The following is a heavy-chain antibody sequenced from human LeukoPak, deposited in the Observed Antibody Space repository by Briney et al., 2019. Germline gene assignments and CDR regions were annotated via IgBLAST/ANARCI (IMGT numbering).Heavy chain of an antibody. Sequence: SETLSLTCAVYGGSFSGYYWSWIRQPPGKGLEWIGEINHSGSTNYNPSLKSRVTISVDTAKNQFSLKLSSVTAADTAVYYCARDLGYCSSTSCRVWFDPWGQGTLVTVSS. D-gene: IGHD2-2*01. CDR3: ARDLGYCSSTSCRVWFDP. V-gene: IGHV4-34*01. J-gene: IGHJ5*02. CDR2: INHSGST. CDR1: GGSFSGYY.